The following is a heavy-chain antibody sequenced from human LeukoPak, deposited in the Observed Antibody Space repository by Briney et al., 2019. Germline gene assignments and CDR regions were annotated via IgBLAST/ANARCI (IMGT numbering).Heavy chain of an antibody. CDR2: INPNSGGT. J-gene: IGHJ5*02. Sequence: ASVTVSCTASGYTFTVYYMHWVRQAPGQGLEGMGWINPNSGGTNYAQKFQGRVTMTMDTSISTAYMELSRLRSDDTAVYYCAREYSSGWSQGFWFDPWGQGTLVTVSS. V-gene: IGHV1-2*02. D-gene: IGHD6-19*01. CDR1: GYTFTVYY. CDR3: AREYSSGWSQGFWFDP.